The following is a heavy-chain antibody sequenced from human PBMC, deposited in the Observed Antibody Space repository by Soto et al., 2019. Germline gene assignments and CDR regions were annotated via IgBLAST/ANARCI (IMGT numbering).Heavy chain of an antibody. Sequence: SETLSLTCTVSGGSISSGDYYWSWIRQPPGKGLEWIGYIYYSGSTYYNPSLKSRVTISVDTSRNQFSLKLSSVTAADTAVYYCARERSATSFDYWGQGTLVTVSS. J-gene: IGHJ4*02. CDR3: ARERSATSFDY. V-gene: IGHV4-30-4*01. CDR2: IYYSGST. CDR1: GGSISSGDYY.